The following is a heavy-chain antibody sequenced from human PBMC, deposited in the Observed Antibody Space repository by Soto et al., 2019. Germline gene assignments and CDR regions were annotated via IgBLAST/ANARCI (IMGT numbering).Heavy chain of an antibody. D-gene: IGHD2-21*02. CDR2: IHYSGSV. Sequence: QVQLQESGPGLVRPSQTLSLTCSVSGGSINTDHYHWTWIRQPPGKGLEWIGYIHYSGSVYYNPSLQSRLSMSIDTSKNMFSLKLSSMTAADTAVYFCVREDDGGDRDYYGLDVWGQGTTVTVS. V-gene: IGHV4-30-4*01. CDR1: GGSINTDHYH. CDR3: VREDDGGDRDYYGLDV. J-gene: IGHJ6*02.